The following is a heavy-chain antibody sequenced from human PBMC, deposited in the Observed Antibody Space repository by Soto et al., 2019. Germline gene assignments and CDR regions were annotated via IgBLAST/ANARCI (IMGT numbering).Heavy chain of an antibody. CDR3: AREITYYDFWSGYPVPDTFDI. CDR1: GYTFTSYG. V-gene: IGHV1-18*01. D-gene: IGHD3-3*01. Sequence: ASVKVSFKASGYTFTSYGISWVRQAPGQGLEWMGWISAYNGNTNYAQKLQGRVTMTTDTSTSTAYMELRSLRSDDTAVYYCAREITYYDFWSGYPVPDTFDIWG. CDR2: ISAYNGNT. J-gene: IGHJ3*02.